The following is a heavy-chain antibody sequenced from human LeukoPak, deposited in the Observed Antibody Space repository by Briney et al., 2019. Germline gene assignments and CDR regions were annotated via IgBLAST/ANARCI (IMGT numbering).Heavy chain of an antibody. V-gene: IGHV3-9*01. CDR2: ISWNSGSI. CDR3: AKRADPDRYFDY. J-gene: IGHJ4*02. Sequence: GGSLRLSCAASGFTFDDYAMHWVRQAPGKGVEWVSGISWNSGSIGYADSVKGRFTISRDNAKNSVYLQKNSRRAEVTALYYCAKRADPDRYFDYWGPGTLVTVSS. CDR1: GFTFDDYA.